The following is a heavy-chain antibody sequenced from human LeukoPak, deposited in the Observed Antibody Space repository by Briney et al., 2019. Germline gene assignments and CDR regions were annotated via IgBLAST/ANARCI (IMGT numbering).Heavy chain of an antibody. CDR1: GGSISSYY. CDR2: IYYGGST. D-gene: IGHD3-10*01. Sequence: SETLSLTCTVSGGSISSYYWSWIRQPPGKGLEWIGYIYYGGSTNYNPSLKSRVTISVDTSKNQFSLKLSSVTAADTAVYYCARDAHPYGSGSYLFDYWGQGTLVTVSS. V-gene: IGHV4-59*01. J-gene: IGHJ4*02. CDR3: ARDAHPYGSGSYLFDY.